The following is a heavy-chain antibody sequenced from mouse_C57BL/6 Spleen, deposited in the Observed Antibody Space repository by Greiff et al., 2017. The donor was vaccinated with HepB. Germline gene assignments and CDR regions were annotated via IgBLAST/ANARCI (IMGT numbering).Heavy chain of an antibody. D-gene: IGHD2-3*01. Sequence: EVKLMESGGGLVQPGGSLSLSCAASGFTFTDYYMSWVRQPPGKALEWLGFIRNKANGYTTEYSASVKGRFTISRDTSQSILYLQMNAMRAEDSATYYCEGFLYDGYYGGDFDVWGTGTTVNVSS. J-gene: IGHJ1*03. CDR2: IRNKANGYTT. CDR1: GFTFTDYY. V-gene: IGHV7-3*01. CDR3: EGFLYDGYYGGDFDV.